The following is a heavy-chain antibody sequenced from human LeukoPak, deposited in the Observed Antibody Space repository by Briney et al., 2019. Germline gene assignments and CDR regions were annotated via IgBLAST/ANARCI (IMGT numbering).Heavy chain of an antibody. CDR1: GFTVSSYY. J-gene: IGHJ6*04. CDR3: ARDRGYCSSTSCDAAGVEYYYYGMDV. Sequence: TGESLTLSCAASGFTVSSYYMSWIRQAPGKGLEWVSVIYCGGSTYYAASVKGRFTISRDNSKNTLYLQMNSLRAEDTAVYYCARDRGYCSSTSCDAAGVEYYYYGMDVWGKGTTVTVSS. V-gene: IGHV3-53*01. CDR2: IYCGGST. D-gene: IGHD2-2*01.